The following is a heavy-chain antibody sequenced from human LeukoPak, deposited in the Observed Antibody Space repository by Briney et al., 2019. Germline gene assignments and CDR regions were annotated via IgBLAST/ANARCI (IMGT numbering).Heavy chain of an antibody. J-gene: IGHJ4*02. V-gene: IGHV3-23*01. CDR2: ISGSGGST. CDR3: TRSSESGYYC. D-gene: IGHD6-25*01. CDR1: GFTFSSYA. Sequence: PGGSLRLSCAASGFTFSSYAMSWVRQAAGKGLEWVSAISGSGGSTYYADSVKGRFTISRDNSKNTLYLQMNSLRAEDTAVYYCTRSSESGYYCWGQGTLVAVSS.